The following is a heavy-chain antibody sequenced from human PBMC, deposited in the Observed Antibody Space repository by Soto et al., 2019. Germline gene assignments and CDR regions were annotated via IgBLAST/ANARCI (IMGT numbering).Heavy chain of an antibody. CDR2: FDPEDGET. V-gene: IGHV1-24*01. D-gene: IGHD5-18*01. CDR3: ATDQGGDTGYSYGRDAFDI. J-gene: IGHJ3*02. Sequence: ASVKVSFKVSGYTLTELSMHWVRQAPGKELEWMGGFDPEDGETIYAQKFQGRVTMTEDTSTDTAYMELSSLRSEDTAVYYCATDQGGDTGYSYGRDAFDIWGQGTMVTVSS. CDR1: GYTLTELS.